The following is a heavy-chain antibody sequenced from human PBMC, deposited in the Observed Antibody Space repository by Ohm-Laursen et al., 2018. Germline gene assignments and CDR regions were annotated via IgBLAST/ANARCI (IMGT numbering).Heavy chain of an antibody. Sequence: GSLRLSCTASGFIVTSNHMSWVRQAPGKGLEWVSVINTEDQTFYLNSVKGRFSISRDNSKNTVYLQMNSLRVEDPAVYYCARGIVRGVTGPDYWGQGTMVTVSS. CDR3: ARGIVRGVTGPDY. D-gene: IGHD1-14*01. CDR1: GFIVTSNH. V-gene: IGHV3-66*01. J-gene: IGHJ3*01. CDR2: INTEDQT.